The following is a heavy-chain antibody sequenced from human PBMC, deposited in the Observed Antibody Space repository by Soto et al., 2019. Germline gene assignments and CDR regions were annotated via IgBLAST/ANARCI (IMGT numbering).Heavy chain of an antibody. D-gene: IGHD3-22*01. CDR3: ARGGTYYYDSSRFDY. V-gene: IGHV4-39*01. Sequence: SETLSLTCTVSGGSISSSSYYWGWIRQPPGKGLEWIGSIYYSGGTYYNPSLKSRVTISVDTSKNQFSLKLSSVTAADTAVYYCARGGTYYYDSSRFDYWGQGTLVTVSS. CDR1: GGSISSSSYY. J-gene: IGHJ4*02. CDR2: IYYSGGT.